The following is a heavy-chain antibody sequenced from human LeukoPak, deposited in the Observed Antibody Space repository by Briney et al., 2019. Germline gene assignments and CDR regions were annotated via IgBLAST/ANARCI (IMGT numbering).Heavy chain of an antibody. V-gene: IGHV4-61*02. D-gene: IGHD3-10*01. Sequence: SETLSLTCTVSGDSINSGDYYCSWIRQPAGKGLEWIGRIYTSGSTNYNPSLKSRVTISVDTSKNQFSLKLSSVTAADTAVYYCARDAWFGELGVLIFDYWGQGTLVTVSS. CDR3: ARDAWFGELGVLIFDY. CDR1: GDSINSGDYY. CDR2: IYTSGST. J-gene: IGHJ4*02.